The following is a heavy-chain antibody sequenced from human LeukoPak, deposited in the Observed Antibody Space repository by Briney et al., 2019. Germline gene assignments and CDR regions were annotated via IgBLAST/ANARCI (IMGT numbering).Heavy chain of an antibody. CDR1: GFIFKNYE. J-gene: IGHJ4*02. V-gene: IGHV3-48*03. CDR3: VRVYCSTTSCYGVDS. CDR2: VSSSATTI. D-gene: IGHD2-2*01. Sequence: PGGSLRLSCAASGFIFKNYEMNWVRQAPGGGLEWVSSVSSSATTIYYTDSVKGRFTISRDNAKNSLCLQMNSLRVEDTAVYYCVRVYCSTTSCYGVDSWGQGTLVTVSS.